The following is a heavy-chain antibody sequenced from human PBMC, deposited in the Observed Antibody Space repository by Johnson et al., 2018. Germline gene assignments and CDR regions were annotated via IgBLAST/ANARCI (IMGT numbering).Heavy chain of an antibody. V-gene: IGHV3-23*04. CDR1: GFTFSSYA. CDR2: ISGSGGST. J-gene: IGHJ6*03. D-gene: IGHD1-7*01. CDR3: AKRGGLEVRGMDV. Sequence: VQLVQSGGGLVQPGGSXRLSCAASGFTFSSYAMSWVRQAPGKGLEWVSAISGSGGSTYYADSVKGRFTISRDNSKNTLWLQMNRRRPEDTAVYYCAKRGGLEVRGMDVWGKGTTVIVSS.